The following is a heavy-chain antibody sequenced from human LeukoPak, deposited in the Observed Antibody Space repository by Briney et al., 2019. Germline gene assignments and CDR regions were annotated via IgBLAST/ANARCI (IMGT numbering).Heavy chain of an antibody. Sequence: SETLSLTCTVSGGSISSGYYWGWIRQPPGKGLEWIGSIYHSGSTYYNPSLKSRVTISVDTSKNQFSLKLSSVTAADTAVYYCARDYARPADAFDIWGQGTMVTVSS. J-gene: IGHJ3*02. V-gene: IGHV4-38-2*02. CDR2: IYHSGST. D-gene: IGHD2-2*01. CDR1: GGSISSGYY. CDR3: ARDYARPADAFDI.